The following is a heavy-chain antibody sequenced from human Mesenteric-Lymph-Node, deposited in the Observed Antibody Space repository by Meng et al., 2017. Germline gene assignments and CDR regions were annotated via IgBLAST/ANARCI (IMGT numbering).Heavy chain of an antibody. J-gene: IGHJ5*02. D-gene: IGHD4-23*01. CDR2: ISRSGTTI. CDR1: GFTFSSYA. CDR3: ARGTKYGGYNWFDP. V-gene: IGHV3-11*01. Sequence: LSLTCAASGFTFSSYAMSWVRQAPGKGLEWVSYISRSGTTIYYADSVKGRFTISRDNAKNSLYLQMNSLRAEDTAVYYCARGTKYGGYNWFDPWGQGTLVTVSS.